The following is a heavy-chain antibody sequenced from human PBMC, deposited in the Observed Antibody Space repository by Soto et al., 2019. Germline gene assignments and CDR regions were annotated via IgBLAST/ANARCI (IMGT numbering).Heavy chain of an antibody. V-gene: IGHV1-2*02. Sequence: ASVKVSCKASGYTFTGYYMHWVRQAPRQGLEWMGWINPNSGGTNYAQKFQGRVTMTRDTSISTAYMELSRLRSDDTAVYYCARESGYPQGNYGMDVWGQGTTVTVSS. CDR2: INPNSGGT. J-gene: IGHJ6*02. CDR3: ARESGYPQGNYGMDV. D-gene: IGHD3-22*01. CDR1: GYTFTGYY.